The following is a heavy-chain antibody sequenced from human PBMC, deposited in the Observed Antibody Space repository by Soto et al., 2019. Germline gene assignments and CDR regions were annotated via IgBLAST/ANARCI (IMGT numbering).Heavy chain of an antibody. V-gene: IGHV3-11*06. CDR2: ISSSSSYT. D-gene: IGHD3-16*02. Sequence: GESLKISCAASGFTFSDYYMSWIRQAPGKGLEWVSYISSSSSYTNYADSVKGRFTISRDNAKNSLYLQMNSLRAEDTAVYYCARDSARRYSGRYRFDFLDYWGQGTLVTVSS. J-gene: IGHJ4*02. CDR3: ARDSARRYSGRYRFDFLDY. CDR1: GFTFSDYY.